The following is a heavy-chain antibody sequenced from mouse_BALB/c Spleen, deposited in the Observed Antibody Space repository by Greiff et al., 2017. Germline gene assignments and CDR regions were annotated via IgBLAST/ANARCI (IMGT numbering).Heavy chain of an antibody. D-gene: IGHD6-1*01. Sequence: VQLQQSGADLAKPGASVKMSCKASGYTFTSYWMHWVKQRPGQGLEWIGYINPSTGYTEYNQKFKDKATLTADKSSSTAYMQLSSLTSEDSAVYYCARSEAFFMDYWGQGTSVTVSS. J-gene: IGHJ4*01. CDR1: GYTFTSYW. CDR2: INPSTGYT. CDR3: ARSEAFFMDY. V-gene: IGHV1-7*01.